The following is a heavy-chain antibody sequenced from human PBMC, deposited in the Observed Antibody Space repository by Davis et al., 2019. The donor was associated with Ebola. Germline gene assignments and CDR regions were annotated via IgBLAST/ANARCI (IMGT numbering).Heavy chain of an antibody. V-gene: IGHV3-74*01. CDR2: IDYAGTSR. D-gene: IGHD6-19*01. Sequence: GESLKISCAASGFTFSSTLMHWVRQYPGKGLEWVSAIDYAGTSRDYADSVKGRFTISRDNAKNMLYLQMNSLRAEDTAVYYCARVRGWYVPFDYWGQGTLVTVSS. CDR3: ARVRGWYVPFDY. J-gene: IGHJ4*02. CDR1: GFTFSSTL.